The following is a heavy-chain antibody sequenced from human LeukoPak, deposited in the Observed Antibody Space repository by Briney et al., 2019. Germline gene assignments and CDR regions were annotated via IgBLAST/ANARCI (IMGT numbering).Heavy chain of an antibody. D-gene: IGHD1-26*01. V-gene: IGHV3-30*04. CDR3: ARGSGSFYEDFDY. J-gene: IGHJ4*02. Sequence: GGSLRLSCAASGFTFSSYAMHWVRQAPGKGLEWVAVISYDGSNKYYADSVKGRFTISRDNSKNTLYLQMNSLRAEDTVVYYCARGSGSFYEDFDYWGQGTLVTVSS. CDR2: ISYDGSNK. CDR1: GFTFSSYA.